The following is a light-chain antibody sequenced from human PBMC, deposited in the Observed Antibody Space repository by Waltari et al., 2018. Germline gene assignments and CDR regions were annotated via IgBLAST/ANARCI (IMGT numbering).Light chain of an antibody. J-gene: IGKJ1*01. CDR1: QRVNTW. CDR2: RAS. Sequence: IQMTQSPSTLSASAGDRVVITFRASQRVNTWLACVQQGPGKAPNLLIYRASSLQSGVPSRFSGRGSGTEFTLTINSLQPDDFASYYCQQYNSFPWTFGQGTKVEIK. CDR3: QQYNSFPWT. V-gene: IGKV1-5*03.